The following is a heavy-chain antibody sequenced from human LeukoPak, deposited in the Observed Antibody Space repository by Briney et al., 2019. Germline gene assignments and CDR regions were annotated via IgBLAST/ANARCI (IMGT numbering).Heavy chain of an antibody. D-gene: IGHD3-22*01. CDR2: IYYSGST. CDR1: GGSISSYY. V-gene: IGHV4-59*01. CDR3: ARVSYDSSGYYYLDY. J-gene: IGHJ4*02. Sequence: SETLSLTCTVSGGSISSYYWSRIRQPPGKGLEWIGYIYYSGSTNYNPSLKSRVTISVDTSKNQFSLKLSSVTAADTAVYYCARVSYDSSGYYYLDYWGQGTLVTVSS.